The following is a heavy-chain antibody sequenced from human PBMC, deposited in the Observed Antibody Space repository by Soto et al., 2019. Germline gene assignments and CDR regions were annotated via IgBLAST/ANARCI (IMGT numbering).Heavy chain of an antibody. V-gene: IGHV3-48*01. CDR1: GFTFSSYS. CDR3: ARAYYDFWSGYYIGGFMAV. D-gene: IGHD3-3*01. Sequence: EVQLVESGGGLVQPGGSLRLSCAASGFTFSSYSMNWVRQAPGKGLEWVSYISSSSSTIYYADSVKGRFTFSRDNAKNSLYLQMDSLRAEDTAVYYCARAYYDFWSGYYIGGFMAVWGKGTTVTVSS. CDR2: ISSSSSTI. J-gene: IGHJ6*03.